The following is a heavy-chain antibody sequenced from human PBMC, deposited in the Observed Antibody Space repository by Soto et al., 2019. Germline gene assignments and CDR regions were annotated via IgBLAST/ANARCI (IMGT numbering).Heavy chain of an antibody. V-gene: IGHV1-69*01. Sequence: QVQLVQSGAEVKKPGSSVKVSCKASGGTFSSYAITWCRQAPGQGLEGMGGIIPIFGTANYAQKFQGRVTITADESTSTAYMELSSLRSEDTAVYYCAHTLYGSGSYGYGMDVWGQGTTVTVSS. CDR3: AHTLYGSGSYGYGMDV. CDR2: IIPIFGTA. J-gene: IGHJ6*02. CDR1: GGTFSSYA. D-gene: IGHD3-10*01.